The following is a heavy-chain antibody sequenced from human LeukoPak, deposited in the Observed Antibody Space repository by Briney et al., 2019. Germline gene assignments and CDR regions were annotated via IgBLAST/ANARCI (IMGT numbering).Heavy chain of an antibody. CDR3: ASGAAVGTSRFEY. D-gene: IGHD6-13*01. V-gene: IGHV3-48*01. CDR1: RFTFSSYS. Sequence: PGGSLRLSCAASRFTFSSYSMNWVRQAPGKGLEWVSYISSGSSTIYYADSVKGRFTTSRDNAKNSLYLQMNSLGAEDTAVYYCASGAAVGTSRFEYWGQGTLVTVSS. CDR2: ISSGSSTI. J-gene: IGHJ4*02.